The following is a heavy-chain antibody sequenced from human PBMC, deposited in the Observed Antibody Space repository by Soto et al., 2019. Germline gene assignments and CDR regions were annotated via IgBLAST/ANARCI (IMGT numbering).Heavy chain of an antibody. CDR2: ISGSGGST. D-gene: IGHD6-25*01. CDR3: AKDSDPVSTSSGDV. J-gene: IGHJ6*02. Sequence: EVQLLESGGGLVQPGGSLRLSCAASGFTFSSYAMSWVRQAPGKGLEWVSAISGSGGSTYYADSVKGRFTISRDNTKNTLYLQMNSLRAEDTAVYYCAKDSDPVSTSSGDVWGQGTTVTVSS. V-gene: IGHV3-23*01. CDR1: GFTFSSYA.